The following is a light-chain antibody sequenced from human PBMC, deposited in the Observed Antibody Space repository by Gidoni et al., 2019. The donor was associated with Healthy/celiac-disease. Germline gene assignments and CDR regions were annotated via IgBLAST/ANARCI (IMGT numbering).Light chain of an antibody. V-gene: IGLV1-51*01. CDR3: GTWDSSLSAGV. J-gene: IGLJ2*01. CDR1: SSNIGNNY. Sequence: PGQKVTISSSGSSSNIGNNYVSWYQQLPGTAPKLLIYDNNKRPSGIPDRFSGSKSGTSATLGITGLQTGDEADYYCGTWDSSLSAGVFGGGTKLTVL. CDR2: DNN.